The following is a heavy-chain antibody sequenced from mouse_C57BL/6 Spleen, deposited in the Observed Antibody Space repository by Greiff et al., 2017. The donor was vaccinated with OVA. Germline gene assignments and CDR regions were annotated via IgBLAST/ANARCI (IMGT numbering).Heavy chain of an antibody. V-gene: IGHV3-6*01. CDR2: ISYDGSN. Sequence: EVQLQESGPGLVKPSQSLSLTCSVTGYSITSGYYWNWIRQFPGNKLEWMGYISYDGSNNYNPSLKNRISITRDTSKNQFFLKLNSVTTEDTAAYYCARVRGYDSFDYWGQGTTLTVSS. CDR3: ARVRGYDSFDY. J-gene: IGHJ2*01. D-gene: IGHD2-2*01. CDR1: GYSITSGYY.